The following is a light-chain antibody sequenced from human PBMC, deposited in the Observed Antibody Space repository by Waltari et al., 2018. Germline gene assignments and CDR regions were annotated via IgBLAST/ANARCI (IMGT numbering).Light chain of an antibody. J-gene: IGLJ3*02. CDR2: TAN. CDR3: ALYMGSGIWV. Sequence: QTVVTQEPSLSVSPGGTVTLTCALSSGSLSTTSYATWYQQTPGQAPRTLGYTANARSSGVPDGFSASILGNTAALTITGAQADDESDYYCALYMGSGIWVFGGGTRLTVL. CDR1: SGSLSTTSY. V-gene: IGLV8-61*01.